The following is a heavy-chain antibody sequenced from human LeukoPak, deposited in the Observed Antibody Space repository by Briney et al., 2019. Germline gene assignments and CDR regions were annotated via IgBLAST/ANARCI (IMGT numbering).Heavy chain of an antibody. J-gene: IGHJ4*02. CDR2: IYYSGST. V-gene: IGHV4-39*07. CDR1: GGSISSSSYY. CDR3: ARESMDDSSGCFDY. D-gene: IGHD3-22*01. Sequence: PSETLSLTCTVSGGSISSSSYYWGWIRQPPGKGLEWIGNIYYSGSTYYNPSLKSRVTISVDTSRNQFSLKLSSVTAADTAVYYCARESMDDSSGCFDYWGQGTLVTVSS.